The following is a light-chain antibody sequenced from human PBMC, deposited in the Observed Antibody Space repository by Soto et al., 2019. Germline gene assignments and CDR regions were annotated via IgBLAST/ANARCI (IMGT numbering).Light chain of an antibody. CDR1: SSDVGAHNY. V-gene: IGLV2-8*01. Sequence: QSALTQPPSASGSPGQSVTISCTGTSSDVGAHNYVSWYQQHPGKAPKLIIYEVSKWPSGVPDRFSGSKSGNTASLTVSGLQAEDEADYYCSSYRNSNSLRVFGTGTKLTVL. CDR2: EVS. CDR3: SSYRNSNSLRV. J-gene: IGLJ1*01.